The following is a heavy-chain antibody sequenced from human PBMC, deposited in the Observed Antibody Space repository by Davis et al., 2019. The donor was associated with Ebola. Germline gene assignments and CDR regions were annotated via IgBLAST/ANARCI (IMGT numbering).Heavy chain of an antibody. Sequence: GESLKISCKGSGYSFTSYWISWVRQMPGKGLEWMGRIDPSDSYTNYSSSFQGHVTISADKSISTAYLQWSSLKASDTAMYYCARHLDIVVVPAAPPDGWFDPWGQGTLVTVSS. CDR3: ARHLDIVVVPAAPPDGWFDP. D-gene: IGHD2-2*03. V-gene: IGHV5-10-1*01. CDR2: IDPSDSYT. J-gene: IGHJ5*02. CDR1: GYSFTSYW.